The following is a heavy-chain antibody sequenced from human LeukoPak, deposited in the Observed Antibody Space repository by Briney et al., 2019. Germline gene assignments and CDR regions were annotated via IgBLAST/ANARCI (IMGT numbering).Heavy chain of an antibody. V-gene: IGHV3-23*01. CDR3: AKFSRQWLATGPFDY. D-gene: IGHD6-19*01. CDR1: GFTFSSYA. J-gene: IGHJ4*02. Sequence: PGGSLRLSCAASGFTFSSYAMSWVRQAPGKGLEWVSAISGSGGSTYYADSVKGRFTISRDNSKNTLYLQMNSLRAEDTAVYYCAKFSRQWLATGPFDYWGQGTLVTVSS. CDR2: ISGSGGST.